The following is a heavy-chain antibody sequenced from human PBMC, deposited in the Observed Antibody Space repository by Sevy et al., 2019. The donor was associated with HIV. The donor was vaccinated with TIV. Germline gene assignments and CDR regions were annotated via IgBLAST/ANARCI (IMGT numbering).Heavy chain of an antibody. D-gene: IGHD2-2*01. J-gene: IGHJ5*02. CDR2: IKSKTDGGTT. Sequence: GGSLRLSCAASGFTFSNAWMNWVRQAPGKGLEWVGRIKSKTDGGTTDYAAPVKGRFTISRDDSKNTLYLQMNSLKTEDTAVYYCTTDPASVQLLERNWFDPWGQGTLVTVSS. V-gene: IGHV3-15*07. CDR1: GFTFSNAW. CDR3: TTDPASVQLLERNWFDP.